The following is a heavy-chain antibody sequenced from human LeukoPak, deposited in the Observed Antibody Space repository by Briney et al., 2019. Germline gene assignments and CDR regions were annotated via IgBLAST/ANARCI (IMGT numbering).Heavy chain of an antibody. V-gene: IGHV3-23*01. Sequence: PGGSLRLSCAASGFTFSIYAMSWVRQAPGKGLEWVSAISGSGENTYYADSVKGRFTISRDNSKNTLYLQMNSLRAEDTAVYYCAKEGSYSSGWYLLYYFDYWGQGTLVTVSS. D-gene: IGHD6-19*01. CDR2: ISGSGENT. CDR1: GFTFSIYA. J-gene: IGHJ4*02. CDR3: AKEGSYSSGWYLLYYFDY.